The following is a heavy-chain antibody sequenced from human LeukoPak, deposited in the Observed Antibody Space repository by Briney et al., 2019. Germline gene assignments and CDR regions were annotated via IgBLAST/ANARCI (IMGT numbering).Heavy chain of an antibody. CDR1: GGSISSGGYS. CDR3: ARGGTTYCSSTSCLGGTFDY. D-gene: IGHD2-2*01. Sequence: PSETLSLTCAVSGGSISSGGYSWSWIRQPPGKGLEWIGYIYDSGSTYYNPSLKSRVTISVDTSKTQFSLKLRPVTAADTAVYYCARGGTTYCSSTSCLGGTFDYWGQGTLVTVSS. V-gene: IGHV4-30-4*07. J-gene: IGHJ4*02. CDR2: IYDSGST.